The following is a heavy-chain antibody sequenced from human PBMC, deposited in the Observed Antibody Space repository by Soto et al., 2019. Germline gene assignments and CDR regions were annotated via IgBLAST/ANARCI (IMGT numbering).Heavy chain of an antibody. CDR2: ISSSSSTI. CDR1: GFTFSSYS. V-gene: IGHV3-48*02. Sequence: GGSLRLSCAASGFTFSSYSMNWVRQAPGKGLEWVSYISSSSSTIYYADSVKGRFTISRDNAKNSLYLQMNSLRDEDTAVYYCAWCLYEYSSGPLYIWGQGTMVIVSS. J-gene: IGHJ3*02. CDR3: AWCLYEYSSGPLYI. D-gene: IGHD6-19*01.